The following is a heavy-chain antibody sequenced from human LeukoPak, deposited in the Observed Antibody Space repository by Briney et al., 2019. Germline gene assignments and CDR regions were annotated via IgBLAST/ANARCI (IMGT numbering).Heavy chain of an antibody. J-gene: IGHJ5*02. V-gene: IGHV4-59*08. D-gene: IGHD3-3*01. CDR1: GGSISSYY. CDR3: ARGRYDFWGNANWFDP. Sequence: SETLSLTCTVSGGSISSYYWSWIRQPPGKGLEWIGYIYYSGSTNYNPSLKSRVTISVDTSKNQFSLKLSSVTAADTAVYYCARGRYDFWGNANWFDPWGQGTLVTVSS. CDR2: IYYSGST.